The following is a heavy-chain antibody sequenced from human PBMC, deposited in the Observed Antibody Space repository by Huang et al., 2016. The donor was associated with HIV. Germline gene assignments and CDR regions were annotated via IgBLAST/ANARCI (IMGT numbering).Heavy chain of an antibody. CDR2: IYYSGST. CDR1: CGSISSYY. V-gene: IGHV4-59*01. J-gene: IGHJ4*02. Sequence: QVQLQESGPGLVQPSETLSLTCSVSCGSISSYYWSWLRQPPGTGLEWIGYIYYSGSTNHNPARKSRGTIAVDTSKNQFSLKLSSVTAADTAVYYCARVATVTLNFDYWGQGTLVTVS. CDR3: ARVATVTLNFDY. D-gene: IGHD4-17*01.